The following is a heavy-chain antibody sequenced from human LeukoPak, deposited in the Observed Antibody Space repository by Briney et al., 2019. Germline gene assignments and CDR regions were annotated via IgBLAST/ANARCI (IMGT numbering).Heavy chain of an antibody. V-gene: IGHV3-23*01. J-gene: IGHJ4*02. Sequence: GGSLRLSCAPSGFTFSNYAMIWVRQAPAAGLEGVSSRRGDDELFYADSVEGRFNIYRDDSRNTVYLQLNNLRVEDTAVYYCAEASWVSNGDAVLWGQGTLVTVSS. CDR1: GFTFSNYA. CDR3: AEASWVSNGDAVL. D-gene: IGHD1-1*01. CDR2: RRGDDEL.